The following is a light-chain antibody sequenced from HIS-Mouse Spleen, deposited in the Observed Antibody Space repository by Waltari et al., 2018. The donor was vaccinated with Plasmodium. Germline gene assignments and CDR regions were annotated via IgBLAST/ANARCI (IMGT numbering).Light chain of an antibody. J-gene: IGLJ2*01. CDR3: CSYAGSYTSS. CDR1: SSAVGCYHY. CDR2: DVR. V-gene: IGLV2-11*01. Sequence: QSALTQPRSVSGSPGQSVPISCPGTSSAVGCYHYVPWYHQHPGKAPKLMIYDVRKRPSGVPDRFSGSKSGNTASLTISGLQAEDEADYYCCSYAGSYTSSFGGGTKLTVL.